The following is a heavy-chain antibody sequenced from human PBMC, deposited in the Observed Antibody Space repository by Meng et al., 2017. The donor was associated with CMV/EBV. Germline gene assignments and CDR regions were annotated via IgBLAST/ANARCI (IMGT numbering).Heavy chain of an antibody. CDR2: IKSKTDGGTT. Sequence: GGSLRLSCAASGFTSSNAWMSWVRQAPGKGLEWVGRIKSKTDGGTTDYAAPVKGRFTISRDDSKNTLYLQMNSLKTEDTAVYYCTTDQPVHYDFWSGYTSRDYYYYGMDVWGQETTVTVSS. CDR3: TTDQPVHYDFWSGYTSRDYYYYGMDV. D-gene: IGHD3-3*01. CDR1: GFTSSNAW. V-gene: IGHV3-15*01. J-gene: IGHJ6*02.